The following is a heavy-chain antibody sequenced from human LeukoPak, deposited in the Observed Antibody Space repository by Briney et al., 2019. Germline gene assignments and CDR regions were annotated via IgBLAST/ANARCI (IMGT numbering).Heavy chain of an antibody. V-gene: IGHV1-3*03. CDR2: INAGNGNT. D-gene: IGHD3-3*01. Sequence: ASVKVPCKASGYTFTSYAMHWVRQAPGQRLEWMGWINAGNGNTKYSQEFQGRVTITRDTSASTAYMELSSLRSEDMAVYYCARAIRFLDWFDPWGQGTLVTVSS. J-gene: IGHJ5*02. CDR3: ARAIRFLDWFDP. CDR1: GYTFTSYA.